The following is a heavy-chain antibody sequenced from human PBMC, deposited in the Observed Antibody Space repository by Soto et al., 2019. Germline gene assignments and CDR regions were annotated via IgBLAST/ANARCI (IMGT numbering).Heavy chain of an antibody. CDR2: ISSSSSTI. D-gene: IGHD2-15*01. V-gene: IGHV3-48*02. CDR1: GFTFSSYS. CDR3: ARDLVVVVAASWVYYYYGMDV. J-gene: IGHJ6*02. Sequence: GGSLRLSCAASGFTFSSYSMNWVRQAPGKGLEWVSYISSSSSTIYYADSVKGRFTISRDNAKNSLYLQMNSLRDEDTAVYYCARDLVVVVAASWVYYYYGMDVWGQGTTVTVSS.